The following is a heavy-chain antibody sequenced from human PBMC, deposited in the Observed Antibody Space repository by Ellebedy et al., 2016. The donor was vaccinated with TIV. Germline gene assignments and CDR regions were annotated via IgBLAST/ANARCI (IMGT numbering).Heavy chain of an antibody. V-gene: IGHV3-23*01. Sequence: GESLKISCAASGFTFNDYPMTWVRQAPGKGLEWVSGISSSGSNTYDADSVRGRFTISRDSSKNTLHLQMPRLRAEDTAVYYCAKRKGGWRVLAYHYHGMDVWGQGTTVTVSS. CDR3: AKRKGGWRVLAYHYHGMDV. D-gene: IGHD3-16*02. CDR1: GFTFNDYP. CDR2: ISSSGSNT. J-gene: IGHJ6*02.